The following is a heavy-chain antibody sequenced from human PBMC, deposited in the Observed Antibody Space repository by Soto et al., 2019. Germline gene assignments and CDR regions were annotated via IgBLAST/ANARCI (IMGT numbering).Heavy chain of an antibody. CDR3: AKDSSSWYGYFQH. D-gene: IGHD6-13*01. CDR1: GFPFDDFA. Sequence: EVQLVESGGGWFRPAGSLSLSCAASGFPFDDFALPWVRQAPGRGLEWVSGISWNSGGIGYADSVKGRFTISRDNAKNSLYLQMNSLRAEDTALYYCAKDSSSWYGYFQHWGQGTLVTVSS. V-gene: IGHV3-9*01. CDR2: ISWNSGGI. J-gene: IGHJ1*01.